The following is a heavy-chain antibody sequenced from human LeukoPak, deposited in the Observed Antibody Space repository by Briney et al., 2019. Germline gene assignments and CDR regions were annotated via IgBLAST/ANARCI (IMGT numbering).Heavy chain of an antibody. CDR2: ISAYNGNT. Sequence: ASVKVSCKASGYTFTTYGITWVRQAPGQGLEWMGWISAYNGNTNYAQKLQGRVTMTTDTFTSTAYMELRSLRSDDTAVYYCARALVDGYKELGYWGQGTLVTVSS. CDR1: GYTFTTYG. CDR3: ARALVDGYKELGY. V-gene: IGHV1-18*01. D-gene: IGHD5-24*01. J-gene: IGHJ4*02.